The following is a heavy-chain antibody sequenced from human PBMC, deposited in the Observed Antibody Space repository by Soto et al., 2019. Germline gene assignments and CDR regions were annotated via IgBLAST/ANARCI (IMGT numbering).Heavy chain of an antibody. Sequence: PSETLSLTCAVYGGSFSGYYWSWIRQPPGKGLEWIGEINHSGSTNYNPSLKSRVTISVDTSKNQFSLKLSSVTAADTALYYCARLSFGYDMDVWGQGTTVTVSS. V-gene: IGHV4-34*01. J-gene: IGHJ6*02. D-gene: IGHD3-16*01. CDR2: INHSGST. CDR1: GGSFSGYY. CDR3: ARLSFGYDMDV.